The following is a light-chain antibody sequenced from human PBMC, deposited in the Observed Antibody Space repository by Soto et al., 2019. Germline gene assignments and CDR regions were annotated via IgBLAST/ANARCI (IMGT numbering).Light chain of an antibody. V-gene: IGKV1-39*01. J-gene: IGKJ5*01. CDR2: AAS. CDR1: QSISSY. CDR3: QQSYSTPYT. Sequence: DIQMTQSASSMSASVGDRVTITCRASQSISSYLNWYQQKPGKAPKLLIYAASSLQSEVPSRFSGSGSGTDVTLTISSLKPEDCATYYCQQSYSTPYTFGQGTRLEIK.